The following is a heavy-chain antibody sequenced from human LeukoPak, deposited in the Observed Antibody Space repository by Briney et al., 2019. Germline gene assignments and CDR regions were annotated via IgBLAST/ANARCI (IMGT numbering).Heavy chain of an antibody. CDR1: GFXFSSYS. D-gene: IGHD5/OR15-5a*01. CDR3: ARDLSRFGY. Sequence: GGSLRLSCSASGFXFSSYSINWVRQAPGKGLEWVSSISSSSSYIYYADSVKGRFTISRDNAKNSLYLQMNSLRGEDTAVYYCARDLSRFGYWGQGTLVTVSS. CDR2: ISSSSSYI. J-gene: IGHJ4*02. V-gene: IGHV3-21*01.